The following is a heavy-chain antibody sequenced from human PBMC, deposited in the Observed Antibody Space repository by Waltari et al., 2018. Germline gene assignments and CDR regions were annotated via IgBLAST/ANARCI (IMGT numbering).Heavy chain of an antibody. V-gene: IGHV1-2*06. CDR3: AKGRYYYGSGSYYLLDY. CDR1: GYTFTGYY. D-gene: IGHD3-10*01. CDR2: INPNSGGT. Sequence: QVQLVQSGAEVKKPGASVKVSCKASGYTFTGYYMHWVRQAPGQGLEWMGRINPNSGGTNYAQKFQGRVTMTRDTSISTAYMELSRLRSDDTAVYYCAKGRYYYGSGSYYLLDYWGQGTLVTVSS. J-gene: IGHJ4*02.